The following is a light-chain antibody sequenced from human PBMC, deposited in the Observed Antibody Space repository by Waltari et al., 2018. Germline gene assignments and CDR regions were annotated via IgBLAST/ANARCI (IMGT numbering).Light chain of an antibody. CDR2: GAS. J-gene: IGKJ1*01. Sequence: DIVLTQSPVSLSLSPGERATLSCRSSQSISRYLAWYQQKPGQAPRRLIYGASNRATGVPPRFSGSGSWTDFSLTISGLEPEDSAVYYCQHHFRLPATFGQGTKVEIK. CDR1: QSISRY. CDR3: QHHFRLPAT. V-gene: IGKV3-20*01.